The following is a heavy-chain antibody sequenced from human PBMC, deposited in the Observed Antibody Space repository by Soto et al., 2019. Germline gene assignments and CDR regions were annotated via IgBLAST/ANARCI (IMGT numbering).Heavy chain of an antibody. Sequence: QVQLQESGPGLVKPSETLSLTCTVSGGSISNYFWSWIRQPPGKGLEWIAYISSSGSTKYNPSLKSRDTISVDTSKNQFSLRSSSVTAADTAVYYCARLAPRDGDPKTVRAFDIWGQGTMVTVSS. CDR1: GGSISNYF. D-gene: IGHD1-1*01. J-gene: IGHJ3*02. V-gene: IGHV4-59*01. CDR2: ISSSGST. CDR3: ARLAPRDGDPKTVRAFDI.